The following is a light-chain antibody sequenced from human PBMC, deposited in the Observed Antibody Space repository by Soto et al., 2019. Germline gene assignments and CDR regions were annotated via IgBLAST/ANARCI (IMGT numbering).Light chain of an antibody. CDR1: QSVSSNY. CDR2: GAS. CDR3: QQYGSSPLT. Sequence: EIVLTQSPGTLSLSPGERATLSCRASQSVSSNYLAWYQQKPGQAPRPLIYGASNRDTGIPDRFSGSGAGTDFTLTISRLEPEDFAVYYCQQYGSSPLTFGQGTEVEIK. J-gene: IGKJ1*01. V-gene: IGKV3-20*01.